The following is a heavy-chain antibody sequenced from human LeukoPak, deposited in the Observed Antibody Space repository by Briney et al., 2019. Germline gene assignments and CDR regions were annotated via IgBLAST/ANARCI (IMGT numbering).Heavy chain of an antibody. Sequence: GGSLRLSCAASGFTFSSFWMSWVRQAPGKGLEWVAHIKEDGSMQSYVDSVKGRFTISRDNAKNSVYLQMNSLRAEDMAVYYCARVVTWFDPWGQGSLVTVSS. CDR3: ARVVTWFDP. V-gene: IGHV3-7*04. CDR1: GFTFSSFW. J-gene: IGHJ5*02. CDR2: IKEDGSMQ.